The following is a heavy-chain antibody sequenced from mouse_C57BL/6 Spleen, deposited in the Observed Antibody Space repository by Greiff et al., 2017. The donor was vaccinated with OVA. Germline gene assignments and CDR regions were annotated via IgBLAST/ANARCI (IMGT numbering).Heavy chain of an antibody. CDR3: ARYPSMDY. Sequence: DVLLVESGGGLAQPGGSLSLSCAASGFTFTDYYLSWVRPPPGKALVWLGFIRNKANGYTTEYSASVKGRFTISRDNSTSILYLQMNALRAEDSATYYCARYPSMDYWGQGTSVTVSS. V-gene: IGHV7-3*01. CDR2: IRNKANGYTT. CDR1: GFTFTDYY. J-gene: IGHJ4*01.